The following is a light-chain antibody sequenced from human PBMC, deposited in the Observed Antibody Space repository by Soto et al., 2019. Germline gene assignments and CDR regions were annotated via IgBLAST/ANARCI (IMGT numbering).Light chain of an antibody. CDR2: KAS. Sequence: DIQMTQSPSTLSASVGERVTITCRASQSITTWLAWYQQKLGKAPKLLIYKASSLEGGVPSRFSGSGSGTEFNITISSLQPDDFATYYCQQYNTYPLTFGGGTTVEIK. CDR1: QSITTW. CDR3: QQYNTYPLT. V-gene: IGKV1-5*03. J-gene: IGKJ4*01.